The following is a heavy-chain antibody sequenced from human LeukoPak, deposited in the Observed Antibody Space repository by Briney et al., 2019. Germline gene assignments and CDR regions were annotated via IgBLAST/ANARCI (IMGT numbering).Heavy chain of an antibody. Sequence: GGSLRLSCAASGFTFDSYTMNWVRQAPGEGLEWVSAIGDDGRTFYADSVKGRFTISRDNSKNTLYLQMNSLRAEDTAVYYCASHGSGWYVPYWGQGTLVTVSS. CDR1: GFTFDSYT. V-gene: IGHV3-23*01. CDR2: IGDDGRT. J-gene: IGHJ4*02. D-gene: IGHD6-19*01. CDR3: ASHGSGWYVPY.